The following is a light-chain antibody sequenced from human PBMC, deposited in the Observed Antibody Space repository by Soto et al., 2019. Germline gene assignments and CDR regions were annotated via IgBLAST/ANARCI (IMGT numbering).Light chain of an antibody. Sequence: EIALTQSPGTLSLSPGERGTLSCRASQNVSNRYLAWYQQKPGQAPRLLIYGASSRATGIPDRFSGSGSGTDFTLTISRLEPEDFAVYYCQQYGSSPRTFGQGTKVDIK. CDR2: GAS. CDR1: QNVSNRY. CDR3: QQYGSSPRT. J-gene: IGKJ1*01. V-gene: IGKV3-20*01.